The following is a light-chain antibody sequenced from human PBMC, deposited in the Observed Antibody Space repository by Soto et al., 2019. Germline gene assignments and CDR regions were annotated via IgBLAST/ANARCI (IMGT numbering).Light chain of an antibody. CDR2: DVS. CDR3: TSYTSSTTRVV. Sequence: QSALTQPASVSGSPGQSITISCTGTSSDIGGYDSVSWYQQYPGKAPKLMIYDVSNRPSGVSNRFSGSKSGTTASLTISGRQAEDEDDYYSTSYTSSTTRVVFGGGTKLTVL. CDR1: SSDIGGYDS. J-gene: IGLJ2*01. V-gene: IGLV2-14*01.